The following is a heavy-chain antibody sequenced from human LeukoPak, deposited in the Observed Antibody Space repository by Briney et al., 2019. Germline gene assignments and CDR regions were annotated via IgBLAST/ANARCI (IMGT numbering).Heavy chain of an antibody. CDR2: ISSSSSYI. D-gene: IGHD5-24*01. Sequence: PGGSLRLSCAASGFTFSSYSMNWVRQAPGKGLEWVSSISSSSSYIYYADSVKGRFTISRDNAKNSLYLQMNSLRAEDTAVYYCARGLATSYYYYYYMDVWGKGTTVTVSS. V-gene: IGHV3-21*01. CDR1: GFTFSSYS. J-gene: IGHJ6*03. CDR3: ARGLATSYYYYYYMDV.